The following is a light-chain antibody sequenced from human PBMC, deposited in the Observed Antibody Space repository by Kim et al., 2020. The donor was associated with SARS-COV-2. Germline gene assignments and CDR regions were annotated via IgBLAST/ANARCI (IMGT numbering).Light chain of an antibody. CDR1: QDIRYY. J-gene: IGKJ4*01. CDR2: DAT. V-gene: IGKV1-33*01. CDR3: QQYDGLPLT. Sequence: ASEGDRVTITCQASQDIRYYLNWYHQKPGKAPKLLIFDATELEPGVPSRFSGRGSGTDFTFTIKSLQPEDFGIYYCQQYDGLPLTFGGGTKVDIK.